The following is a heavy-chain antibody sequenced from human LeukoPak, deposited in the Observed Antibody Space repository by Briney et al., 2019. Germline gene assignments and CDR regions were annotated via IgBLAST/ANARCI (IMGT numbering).Heavy chain of an antibody. CDR1: GFTFSSYG. CDR3: AKGGSWYRPTFFDS. J-gene: IGHJ4*02. D-gene: IGHD6-13*01. Sequence: GGSLRLSCAASGFTFSSYGMHWVRQAPGKGLEWVAFIRYDGSNKYYADSVEGRFTISRDNSKNRMYVQINSLRVEDTAVYYCAKGGSWYRPTFFDSWGQGTLVTVSS. CDR2: IRYDGSNK. V-gene: IGHV3-30*02.